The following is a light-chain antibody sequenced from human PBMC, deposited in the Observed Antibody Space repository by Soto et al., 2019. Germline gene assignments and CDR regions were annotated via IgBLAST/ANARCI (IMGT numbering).Light chain of an antibody. J-gene: IGKJ1*01. CDR2: AAS. CDR3: QQLKSYPQT. Sequence: IQMTQCPSTLSASVGDRVAITCRASQGISSYLAWYQKKPGKAPKLLMYAASTLQSGVPSRFSGSGSGTEFTLTISSLQPEDFATYYCQQLKSYPQTFGQGTKVDI. V-gene: IGKV1-9*01. CDR1: QGISSY.